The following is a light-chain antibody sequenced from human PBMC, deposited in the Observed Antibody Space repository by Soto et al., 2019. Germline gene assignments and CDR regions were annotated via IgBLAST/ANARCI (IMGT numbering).Light chain of an antibody. CDR2: EVS. CDR1: SSDIGDYNS. V-gene: IGLV2-14*01. Sequence: QSALTQPASVSGSPGQSITISCTGTSSDIGDYNSVSWYQQHPGKAPKLMIYEVSNRPSGVSNRFSGSKSGNTASLTISGLQAEDEAYYYCSSYTSTSTLRVFGGGTKLTVL. J-gene: IGLJ3*02. CDR3: SSYTSTSTLRV.